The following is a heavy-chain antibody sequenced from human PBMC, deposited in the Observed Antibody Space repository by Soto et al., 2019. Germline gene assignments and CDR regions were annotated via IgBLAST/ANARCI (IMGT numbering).Heavy chain of an antibody. V-gene: IGHV4-59*01. CDR1: GGSISSYY. Sequence: QVQLQESGPGLVKPSETLSLTCTVSGGSISSYYWSWIRQPPGKGLEWIGYIYYSGSTNYNPSLKSRVTISVDTSKNQFSLKLSSVTAADTAVYYCARAGGWELLTDYWGQGTLVTVSS. D-gene: IGHD1-26*01. CDR2: IYYSGST. J-gene: IGHJ4*02. CDR3: ARAGGWELLTDY.